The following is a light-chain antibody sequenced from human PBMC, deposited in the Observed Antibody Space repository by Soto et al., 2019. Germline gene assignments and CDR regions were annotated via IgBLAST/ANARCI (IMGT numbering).Light chain of an antibody. CDR2: EVN. CDR3: SCFAGSNYFV. Sequence: QSVLTQPPSASGSLGQSVTISCTGSGSDIGAYPYVSWYQQHAGKPPKLSIYEVNERPSGVPDRFSGSKTGTTASLTVSGLQSEDEADYFCSCFAGSNYFVFGSGTKPTV. CDR1: GSDIGAYPY. V-gene: IGLV2-8*01. J-gene: IGLJ1*01.